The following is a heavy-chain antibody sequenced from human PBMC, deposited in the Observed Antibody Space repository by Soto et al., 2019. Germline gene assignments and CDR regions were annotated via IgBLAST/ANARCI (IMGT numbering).Heavy chain of an antibody. Sequence: SVKVSCKASGGTFSSYAISWVRQAPGQGLEWMGGIIPIFGTANYAQKFQGRVTITADESASTAYMELSSLRSEDTAVYYCARGSCSSTSCYGGMDVWGQGTTVTVSS. CDR1: GGTFSSYA. J-gene: IGHJ6*02. V-gene: IGHV1-69*13. D-gene: IGHD2-2*01. CDR2: IIPIFGTA. CDR3: ARGSCSSTSCYGGMDV.